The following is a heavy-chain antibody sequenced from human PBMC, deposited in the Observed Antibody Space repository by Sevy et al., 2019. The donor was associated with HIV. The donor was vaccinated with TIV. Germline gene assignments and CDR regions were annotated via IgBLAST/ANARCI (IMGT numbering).Heavy chain of an antibody. CDR3: ARPRANYVDHYFFYAMDV. CDR1: GFALSNYYA. V-gene: IGHV3-30-3*01. J-gene: IGHJ6*02. D-gene: IGHD4-17*01. CDR2: ISYDGSDK. Sequence: GGSLRLSCAASGFALSNYYAMHWVRQAPGKGLEWVALISYDGSDKYYADSVKSRFTISRDNFKNTLYQQMNSLTTEDTAVYYCARPRANYVDHYFFYAMDVWGQGTTVTVSS.